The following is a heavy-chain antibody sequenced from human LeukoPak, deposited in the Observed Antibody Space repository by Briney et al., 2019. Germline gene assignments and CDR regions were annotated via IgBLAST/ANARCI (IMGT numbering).Heavy chain of an antibody. D-gene: IGHD3-10*01. CDR3: ARGAYGSGSYGDNWFDP. J-gene: IGHJ5*02. CDR1: GLTVSSNY. V-gene: IGHV3-66*01. CDR2: ICSGGST. Sequence: GGSLRLSCAASGLTVSSNYMNWVRQAPGKGLEWVSVICSGGSTYYADSVKGRFTISRDNSKNTLYLQMNSLRAEDTAVYYCARGAYGSGSYGDNWFDPWGQGTLVTVSS.